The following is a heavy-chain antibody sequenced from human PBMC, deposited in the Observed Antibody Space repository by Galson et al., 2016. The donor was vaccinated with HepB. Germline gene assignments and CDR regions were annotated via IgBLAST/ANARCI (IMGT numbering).Heavy chain of an antibody. CDR1: GFTFSTYS. CDR2: ISITSGYK. CDR3: ARPPEGDRRYFDL. Sequence: SLRLSCAASGFTFSTYSMNWVRQAPGKGLEWVSFISITSGYKYYADYWKGRVTISRDNAKNSLYLQMNSLRAEDTAVYYSARPPEGDRRYFDLWGRGTLVTVSS. D-gene: IGHD3-16*01. J-gene: IGHJ2*01. V-gene: IGHV3-21*01.